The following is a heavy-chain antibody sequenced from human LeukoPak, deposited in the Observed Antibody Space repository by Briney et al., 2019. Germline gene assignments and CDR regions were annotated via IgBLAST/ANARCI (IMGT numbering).Heavy chain of an antibody. D-gene: IGHD3-10*01. CDR1: GVSISSYY. J-gene: IGHJ4*02. Sequence: SETLSLTCTVSGVSISSYYWSWLRQPPGKGLEWVGYIHTSGSTNYNPSLKSRVTISVDTSKNQFSLKLSSVTAADTAVYYCARLVWFGELFRAFDYWGQGTLVTVSS. CDR3: ARLVWFGELFRAFDY. CDR2: IHTSGST. V-gene: IGHV4-4*09.